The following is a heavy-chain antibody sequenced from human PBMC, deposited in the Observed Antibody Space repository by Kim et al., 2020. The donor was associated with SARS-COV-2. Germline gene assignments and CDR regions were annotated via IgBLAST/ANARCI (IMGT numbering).Heavy chain of an antibody. J-gene: IGHJ2*01. CDR1: GGSISSYY. CDR3: ARAYSSSWYGRYWYFDL. CDR2: IYYSGST. Sequence: SETLSLTCTVSGGSISSYYWSWIRQPPGKGLEWIGYIYYSGSTNYNPSLKSRVTISVDTSKNQFSLKLSSVTAADTAVYYCARAYSSSWYGRYWYFDLWG. D-gene: IGHD6-13*01. V-gene: IGHV4-59*01.